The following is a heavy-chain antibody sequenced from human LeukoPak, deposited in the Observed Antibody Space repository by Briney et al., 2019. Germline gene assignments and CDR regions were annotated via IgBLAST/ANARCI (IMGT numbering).Heavy chain of an antibody. D-gene: IGHD6-13*01. CDR3: AVDFLYSSSYY. J-gene: IGHJ4*02. Sequence: ASVKVSCKASGGTFSSYAISWVRQAPGQGLEWMGGIIPIFGTANYAQKFQGRVTITADTSTSTAYMELRSLRSDDTAVCYCAVDFLYSSSYYWGQGTLVTVSS. CDR2: IIPIFGTA. V-gene: IGHV1-69*06. CDR1: GGTFSSYA.